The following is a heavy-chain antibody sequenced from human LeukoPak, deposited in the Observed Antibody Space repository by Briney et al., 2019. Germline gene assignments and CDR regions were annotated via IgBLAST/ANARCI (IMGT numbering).Heavy chain of an antibody. CDR2: IYPDDSDT. D-gene: IGHD2-2*02. V-gene: IGHV5-51*01. CDR1: GCRFTNYW. Sequence: GESLKISCKGSGCRFTNYWIGWVRQMPGKGLEWMGLIYPDDSDTRYSPSFQGQVTISADKSIRTAYLQWSSLKASDTAMYYCAIGGDSTTSCYRCFDYWGQGTLVTVSS. J-gene: IGHJ4*02. CDR3: AIGGDSTTSCYRCFDY.